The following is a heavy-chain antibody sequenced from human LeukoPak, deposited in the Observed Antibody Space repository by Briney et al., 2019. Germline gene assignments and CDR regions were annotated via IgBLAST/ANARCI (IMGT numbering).Heavy chain of an antibody. V-gene: IGHV3-30*18. CDR1: GFTFSSYA. Sequence: PGGPLRLSCAASGFTFSSYAMHWVRQAPGKGLEWVAVISYDGSNKYYAYSVKGRLTFSRDNSKNTLYLQMNILRAEDTAVYYCAKEGRSYYYDSSGYLDHWGQGTLVTVSS. J-gene: IGHJ4*02. CDR3: AKEGRSYYYDSSGYLDH. CDR2: ISYDGSNK. D-gene: IGHD3-22*01.